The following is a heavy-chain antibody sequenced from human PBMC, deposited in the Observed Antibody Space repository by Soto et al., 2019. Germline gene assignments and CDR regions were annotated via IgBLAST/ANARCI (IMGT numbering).Heavy chain of an antibody. J-gene: IGHJ6*03. D-gene: IGHD6-25*01. CDR1: GFSLSTSGVG. CDR3: AHRRGSGYYYYYMDV. V-gene: IGHV2-5*02. Sequence: QITLKESGPTLVKPTQTLTLTCTFSGFSLSTSGVGVCWIRQPPGKALAWLALIYWADDKRYSPSLKSRLTITKDPSKNQVVLTMTNMDPMDTATYYCAHRRGSGYYYYYMDVWGKGTTVTVSS. CDR2: IYWADDK.